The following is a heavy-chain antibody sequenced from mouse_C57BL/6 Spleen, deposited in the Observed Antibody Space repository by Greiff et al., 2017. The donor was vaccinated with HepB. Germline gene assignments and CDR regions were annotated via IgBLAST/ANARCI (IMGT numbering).Heavy chain of an antibody. CDR1: GFNFKDYY. V-gene: IGHV14-2*01. Sequence: EVQLQESGAELVKPGASVKLSCTASGFNFKDYYMHWVKQRTGQGLEWIGRIDPEDGETKYAPKFQGKATITADTSANTACLQLSSLTSEDTAVYAFDIGYNYDGCYYAMDYWGQGTSVTVSS. CDR3: DIGYNYDGCYYAMDY. CDR2: IDPEDGET. D-gene: IGHD2-12*01. J-gene: IGHJ4*01.